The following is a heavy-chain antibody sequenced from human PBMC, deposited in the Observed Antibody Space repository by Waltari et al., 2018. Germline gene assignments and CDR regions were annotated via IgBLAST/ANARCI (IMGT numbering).Heavy chain of an antibody. CDR2: ISAGGGAT. CDR3: AKAYYSGSGGNHEHLDD. D-gene: IGHD3-10*01. J-gene: IGHJ4*02. CDR1: GFTCRSYA. Sequence: EVQLLESGGGLVQPGGSLRLSCAASGFTCRSYARTWVRQAPGKGLQWVSAISAGGGATYYADSVKGRFTISRDDSKSTLYLQMNTLGAEDTALYYCAKAYYSGSGGNHEHLDDWGQGTQVTVSS. V-gene: IGHV3-23*01.